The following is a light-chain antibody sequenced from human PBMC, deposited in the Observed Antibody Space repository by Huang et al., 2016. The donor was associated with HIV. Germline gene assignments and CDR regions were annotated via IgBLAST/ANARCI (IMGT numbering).Light chain of an antibody. Sequence: ERVMTQSPVTLSVSPGERATLSCRASQSISSNLAWYQQKPGQAPRLLIYDASTRATDSPARFSGSGSEIEFTLSISSLQSEDVAVYYCQQYNNWPRTFGLGTRLEIK. V-gene: IGKV3-15*01. CDR1: QSISSN. CDR3: QQYNNWPRT. CDR2: DAS. J-gene: IGKJ2*01.